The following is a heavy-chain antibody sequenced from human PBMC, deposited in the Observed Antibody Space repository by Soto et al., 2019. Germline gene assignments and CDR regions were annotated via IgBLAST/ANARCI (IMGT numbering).Heavy chain of an antibody. Sequence: GASVKVSCKASGGTFSSYAISWVRQAPGQGLEWMGGIIPIFGTANYAQKFQGRVTITADESTSTAYMELSSLRSEDTAVYYCANSFMQLNSWCEPWGQGTLVTVSS. CDR1: GGTFSSYA. J-gene: IGHJ5*02. CDR2: IIPIFGTA. V-gene: IGHV1-69*13. D-gene: IGHD5-18*01. CDR3: ANSFMQLNSWCEP.